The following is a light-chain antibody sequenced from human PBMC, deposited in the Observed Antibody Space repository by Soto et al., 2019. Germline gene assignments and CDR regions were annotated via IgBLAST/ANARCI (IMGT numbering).Light chain of an antibody. CDR2: GNS. CDR1: SSNIGAGYD. CDR3: QSYDSSLSGSEV. Sequence: QSVLTQPPSVSGAPGQRATISCTGSSSNIGAGYDVHWYQQLPGTAPNLLIYGNSNRPSGVPDRFSGSKSATSASLAITGLQAEDEADYYCQSYDSSLSGSEVFGTGTKVTVL. J-gene: IGLJ1*01. V-gene: IGLV1-40*01.